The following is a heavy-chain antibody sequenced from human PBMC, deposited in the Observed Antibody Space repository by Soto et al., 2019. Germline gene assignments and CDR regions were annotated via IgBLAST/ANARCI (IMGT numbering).Heavy chain of an antibody. CDR2: TYSSGST. Sequence: QLQLQESGPGLVKPSETLSLTCTVSGGSISSSSYYWGWIRQPPGKGLEWIGSTYSSGSTYYNPSLTRRVPISVDTSKTQFSLKLSSVTAADTAVYYCAVYCSTTSCLRRAFDIWGQGTKVTVSS. J-gene: IGHJ3*02. D-gene: IGHD2-2*01. CDR1: GGSISSSSYY. CDR3: AVYCSTTSCLRRAFDI. V-gene: IGHV4-39*01.